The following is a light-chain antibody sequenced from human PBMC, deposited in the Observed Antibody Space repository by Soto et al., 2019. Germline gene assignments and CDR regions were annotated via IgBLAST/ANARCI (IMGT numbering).Light chain of an antibody. Sequence: DIQMTQSPSSLSASVADSVTIHCRASQDIGTDLGWHQQEPGKAPERLIYEASVLQSGVPSRFSGSESGTEFTLTVSNLQPEDFATYYCVQHYSYPLTFGGGTKVDIK. V-gene: IGKV1-17*02. J-gene: IGKJ4*01. CDR3: VQHYSYPLT. CDR2: EAS. CDR1: QDIGTD.